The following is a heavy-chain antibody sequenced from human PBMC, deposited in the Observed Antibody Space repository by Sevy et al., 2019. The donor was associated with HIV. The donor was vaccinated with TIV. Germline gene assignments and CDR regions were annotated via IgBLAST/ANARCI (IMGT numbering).Heavy chain of an antibody. CDR1: GFNFQTFG. CDR2: ISSDGINH. CDR3: TKESLRGTYIRGDFDH. V-gene: IGHV3-30*13. J-gene: IGHJ4*02. D-gene: IGHD3-10*02. Sequence: GGSLRLSCSAFGFNFQTFGMHWIRQAPGKGPEWLAVISSDGINHNYAASVKGRFTIYSDNSKSRLFLQMNSLTPNDTAVYFCTKESLRGTYIRGDFDHWGQGTLVTVSS.